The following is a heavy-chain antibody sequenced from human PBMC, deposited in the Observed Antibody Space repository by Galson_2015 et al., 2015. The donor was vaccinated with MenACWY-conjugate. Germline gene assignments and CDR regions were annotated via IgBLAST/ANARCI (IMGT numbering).Heavy chain of an antibody. Sequence: SMRLCCAASGFTFSSYSMNWVRQAPGKGLEWVSSISSSSSYIYYADSVKGRFTVSRDNAKNSLYLQMNSLRAEDTAVYYCARGYYYDSSDYPVVYWGQGTLVTVSS. CDR1: GFTFSSYS. V-gene: IGHV3-21*01. CDR3: ARGYYYDSSDYPVVY. D-gene: IGHD3-22*01. J-gene: IGHJ4*02. CDR2: ISSSSSYI.